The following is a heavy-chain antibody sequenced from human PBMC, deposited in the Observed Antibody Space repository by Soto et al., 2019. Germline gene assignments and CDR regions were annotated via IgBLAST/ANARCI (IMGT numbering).Heavy chain of an antibody. V-gene: IGHV4-31*03. J-gene: IGHJ4*02. CDR3: ARGSVSQYGVIDY. D-gene: IGHD2-8*01. CDR2: IYYSGST. Sequence: PSETRSLTCTVSGGSISSGGYYWSWIRQHPGKGLEWIGYIYYSGSTYYNPSLKSRVTISVDTSKNQFSLKLSSVTAADTAVYYCARGSVSQYGVIDYWGQGTLVTVSS. CDR1: GGSISSGGYY.